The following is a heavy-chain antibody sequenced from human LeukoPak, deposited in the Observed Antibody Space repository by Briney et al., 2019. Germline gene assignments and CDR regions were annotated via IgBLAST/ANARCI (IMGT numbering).Heavy chain of an antibody. Sequence: GESLKIPSKGSGYSFTSYWIGWVRQMPGKGLEWMGIIYPGDSDTRYSPSFQGQVTISADKSISTAYLQWSSLKASDIAMYYCTRRPRATGYYMDVWGKGSTVTVS. CDR1: GYSFTSYW. CDR3: TRRPRATGYYMDV. CDR2: IYPGDSDT. V-gene: IGHV5-51*01. J-gene: IGHJ6*03.